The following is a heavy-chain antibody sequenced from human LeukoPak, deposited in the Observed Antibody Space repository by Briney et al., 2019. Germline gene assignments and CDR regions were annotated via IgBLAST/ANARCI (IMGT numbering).Heavy chain of an antibody. CDR2: IYYSGST. J-gene: IGHJ4*02. CDR1: GGSISSYY. CDR3: ARSALTYDYVWGSYRLYYFDY. V-gene: IGHV4-59*01. Sequence: SETLSLTCTVSGGSISSYYWSWIRQPPGKGLEWIGYIYYSGSTNYNPSLKSRVTISVDTSKNQFSLKLSSVTAADTAVYYCARSALTYDYVWGSYRLYYFDYWGQGTPVTVSS. D-gene: IGHD3-16*02.